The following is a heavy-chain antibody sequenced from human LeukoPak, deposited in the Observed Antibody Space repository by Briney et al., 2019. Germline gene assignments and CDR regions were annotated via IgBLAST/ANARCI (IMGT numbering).Heavy chain of an antibody. Sequence: KASQTLSLTCTVSGDSISSGGYYWSWIRQPPGKGLEWIGEINHSGSTNYNPSLKSRVTISVDTSKNQFSLKLTSVTAADTAVYYCATLGEYYDSSGYYYNWGQGTLVTVSS. CDR3: ATLGEYYDSSGYYYN. CDR1: GDSISSGGYY. J-gene: IGHJ4*02. V-gene: IGHV4-31*03. D-gene: IGHD3-22*01. CDR2: INHSGST.